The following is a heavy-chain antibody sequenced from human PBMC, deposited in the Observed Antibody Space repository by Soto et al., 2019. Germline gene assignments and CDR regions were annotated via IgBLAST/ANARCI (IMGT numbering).Heavy chain of an antibody. CDR2: ISGTGRVT. CDR3: AKGVHYDIVTWIEYFHH. V-gene: IGHV3-23*01. Sequence: EVQLLESGGGLVQPGGSLKLSCAASEFTFSSYAMSWVRQAPGKGLEWVSGISGTGRVTNYAESVKGRFTIARDNPKSTLFLQLNSLRPEDTAVYYCAKGVHYDIVTWIEYFHHWCQGTLVTVSS. CDR1: EFTFSSYA. J-gene: IGHJ1*01. D-gene: IGHD3-9*01.